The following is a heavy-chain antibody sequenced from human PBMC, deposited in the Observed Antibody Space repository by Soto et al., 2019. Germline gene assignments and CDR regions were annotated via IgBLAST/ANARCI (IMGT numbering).Heavy chain of an antibody. CDR2: IFPLLAMV. Sequence: QVNLVQSGTEMKKPGSSVMVSCKVSGGDLSNSGISWVRQAPGQGLEWMGGIFPLLAMVDYSQKFQGRVTISGGESTNTAYMDLGSLRAESTAVYYCAKDDGAGFKSWGQGTLVIVSS. V-gene: IGHV1-69*04. CDR1: GGDLSNSG. J-gene: IGHJ4*02. CDR3: AKDDGAGFKS. D-gene: IGHD1-26*01.